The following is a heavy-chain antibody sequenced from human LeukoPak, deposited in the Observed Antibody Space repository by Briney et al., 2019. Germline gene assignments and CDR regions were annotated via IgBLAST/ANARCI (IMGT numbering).Heavy chain of an antibody. CDR2: INTNTGNP. V-gene: IGHV7-4-1*02. CDR3: ARGLYRYNWNDIYFDY. CDR1: GYTFTSYA. J-gene: IGHJ4*02. D-gene: IGHD1-1*01. Sequence: ASVKGSCKASGYTFTSYAMNWVRQAPGQGLEWMGWINTNTGNPTYAQGFTGRFVFSLDTSVSTAYLQISSLKAEDTAVCYCARGLYRYNWNDIYFDYWGQGTLVTVSS.